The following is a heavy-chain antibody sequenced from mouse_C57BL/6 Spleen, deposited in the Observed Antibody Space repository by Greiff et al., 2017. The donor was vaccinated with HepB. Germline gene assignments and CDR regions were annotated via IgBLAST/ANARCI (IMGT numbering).Heavy chain of an antibody. CDR3: ARRDYYCSSWYFDV. Sequence: EVQLQESGGGLVKPGGSLKLSCAASGFTFSSYAMSWVRQTPEKRLEWVATISDGGSYTYYPDNVKGRFTISRDNAKNNLYLQMSHLKSEDTAMYYCARRDYYCSSWYFDVWGTGTTVTVSS. J-gene: IGHJ1*03. D-gene: IGHD1-1*01. CDR1: GFTFSSYA. V-gene: IGHV5-4*01. CDR2: ISDGGSYT.